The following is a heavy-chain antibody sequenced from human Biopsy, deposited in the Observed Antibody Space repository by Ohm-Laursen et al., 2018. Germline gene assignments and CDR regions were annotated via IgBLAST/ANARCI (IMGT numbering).Heavy chain of an antibody. J-gene: IGHJ2*01. V-gene: IGHV3-33*08. CDR3: ARGLSSGWYGYLDV. CDR1: GFTFNNYG. Sequence: SLRLSCAAPGFTFNNYGMQWVRQAPGKGLEWISLIWYDGTNEDYADSVKGRFTISRDNSKNTLYLQINTLTLEDTAFYYCARGLSSGWYGYLDVWGRGTLVTVSS. CDR2: IWYDGTNE. D-gene: IGHD6-19*01.